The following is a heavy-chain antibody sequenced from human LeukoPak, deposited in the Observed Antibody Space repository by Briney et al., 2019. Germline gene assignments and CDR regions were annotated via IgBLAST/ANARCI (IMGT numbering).Heavy chain of an antibody. V-gene: IGHV3-72*01. J-gene: IGHJ4*02. CDR1: GFTFSDHY. D-gene: IGHD3-16*01. Sequence: GGSLRLSCAASGFTFSDHYMDWVRQAPGKGLEWVGRTRNKANSYTTEYAASVKGRFTISRDDSKNSLYLQMNSLKTEDTAVYYCVIMTNFDYWGQGTLVTVSS. CDR2: TRNKANSYTT. CDR3: VIMTNFDY.